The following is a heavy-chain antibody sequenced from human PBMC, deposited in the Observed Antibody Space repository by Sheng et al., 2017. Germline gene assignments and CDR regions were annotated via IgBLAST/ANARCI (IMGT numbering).Heavy chain of an antibody. CDR3: ARGSPAYCGGDCYSPKRNWFDP. J-gene: IGHJ5*02. D-gene: IGHD2-21*02. Sequence: QVQLVQSGAEVKKPGSSVKVSCKASGGTFSSYAISWVRQAPGQGLEWMGGIIPIFGTANYAQKFQGRVTITADESTSTAYMELSSLRSEDTAVYYCARGSPAYCGGDCYSPKRNWFDPWGQGTLVTVSS. V-gene: IGHV1-69*01. CDR2: IIPIFGTA. CDR1: GGTFSSYA.